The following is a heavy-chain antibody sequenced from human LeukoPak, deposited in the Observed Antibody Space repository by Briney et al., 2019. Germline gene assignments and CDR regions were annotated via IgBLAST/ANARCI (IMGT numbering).Heavy chain of an antibody. D-gene: IGHD3-22*01. CDR2: IIPIFGTA. CDR3: VRYYYDSSGYYYFDY. J-gene: IGHJ4*02. V-gene: IGHV1-69*13. CDR1: GGTFSSYA. Sequence: VASVKVSCKASGGTFSSYAISWVRQAPGQGLEWMGGIIPIFGTANYAQKFQGRVTITADESTSTAYMELSSLRSEDTAVYYCVRYYYDSSGYYYFDYWGQGTLVTVSS.